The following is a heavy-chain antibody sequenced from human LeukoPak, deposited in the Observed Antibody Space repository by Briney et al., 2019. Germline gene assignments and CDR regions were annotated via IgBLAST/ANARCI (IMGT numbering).Heavy chain of an antibody. D-gene: IGHD3-22*01. Sequence: SETLSLTCTISGGSVSDYYWSWIRQSPGKGLEWIGYIYHTGSTNYNPSLKSRVTISVDTSKNQFSLKLSSVTAADTAVYYCARVARDYYDSSGYSLDYWGQGTLVTVSS. CDR3: ARVARDYYDSSGYSLDY. V-gene: IGHV4-59*02. CDR2: IYHTGST. CDR1: GGSVSDYY. J-gene: IGHJ4*02.